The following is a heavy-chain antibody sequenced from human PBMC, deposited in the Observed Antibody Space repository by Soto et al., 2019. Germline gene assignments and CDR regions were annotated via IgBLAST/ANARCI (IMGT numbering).Heavy chain of an antibody. V-gene: IGHV3-30*18. CDR3: AKGRGWYYGMDV. CDR2: ISYDGSNK. CDR1: GFTFSSYG. J-gene: IGHJ6*02. Sequence: QVQLVESGGGVVQPGRSLRLSFAASGFTFSSYGMHWVRQAPGKGLEWVAVISYDGSNKYYADSVKGRFTISRDNSKNTLYLQMNSLRAEDTAVYYCAKGRGWYYGMDVWGQGTTVTVSS.